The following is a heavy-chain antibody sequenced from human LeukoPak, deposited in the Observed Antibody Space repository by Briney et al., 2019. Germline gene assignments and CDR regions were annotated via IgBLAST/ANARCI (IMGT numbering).Heavy chain of an antibody. V-gene: IGHV3-7*01. CDR1: GFTFSSYW. J-gene: IGHJ4*02. D-gene: IGHD2-21*01. Sequence: GGSLRLSCAASGFTFSSYWMRWVRQAPGKGLEWVANIKQDGSEKYYVDSVKGRFTISRDNAKNSLYLQMNSLRAEDTAVYYCARDSDLCYFDYWGQGTLVTVSS. CDR2: IKQDGSEK. CDR3: ARDSDLCYFDY.